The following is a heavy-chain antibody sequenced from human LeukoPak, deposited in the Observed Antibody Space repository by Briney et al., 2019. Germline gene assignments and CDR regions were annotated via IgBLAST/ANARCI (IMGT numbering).Heavy chain of an antibody. CDR2: ITGNSATI. V-gene: IGHV3-48*02. CDR3: ARRAI. Sequence: PGGSLRLSCAASGFTFSTHVMNWVRQAPGKGLEWISYITGNSATIYYADSVRGRFTISRDNAKNSVYLEMNSLREEDTAVYYCARRAIWGKGSTVIASS. CDR1: GFTFSTHV. J-gene: IGHJ6*04.